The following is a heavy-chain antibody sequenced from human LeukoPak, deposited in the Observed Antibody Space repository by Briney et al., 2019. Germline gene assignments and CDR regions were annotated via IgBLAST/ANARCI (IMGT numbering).Heavy chain of an antibody. CDR1: GFTFSSYA. Sequence: PGGSLRLSCAASGFTFSSYAMSWVRQAPGKGLEWVSAISGSGGSTYYADSVKGRFTISRDNSKNTLYLQMNSLRVEDTAVYYCAILGITMIRGVVSSFDYWGQGTLVTVSS. V-gene: IGHV3-23*01. D-gene: IGHD3-10*01. CDR3: AILGITMIRGVVSSFDY. CDR2: ISGSGGST. J-gene: IGHJ4*02.